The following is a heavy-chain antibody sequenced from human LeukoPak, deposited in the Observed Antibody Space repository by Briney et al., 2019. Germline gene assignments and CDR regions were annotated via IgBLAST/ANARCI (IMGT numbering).Heavy chain of an antibody. CDR1: GFTFSDYY. CDR2: ISTIGSSI. D-gene: IGHD6-13*01. CDR3: ARYFSGSSSSRFDC. Sequence: PGGSLRLSRTASGFTFSDYYMSWIRQAPGKGLEWVSYISTIGSSIKCADSVKGRFTISRDNAKNSLYLQMNSLRVEDTAVYYCARYFSGSSSSRFDCWGQGTLVTVSS. J-gene: IGHJ4*02. V-gene: IGHV3-11*01.